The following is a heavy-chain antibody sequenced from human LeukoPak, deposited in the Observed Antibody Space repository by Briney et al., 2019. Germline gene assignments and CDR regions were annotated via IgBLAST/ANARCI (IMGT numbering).Heavy chain of an antibody. D-gene: IGHD4-23*01. V-gene: IGHV3-48*03. J-gene: IGHJ4*02. Sequence: PGGSLRLSCAASGFTVSSNDMSWVRQAPGKGLEWVSHISSSGSTIYYTDSVKGRFTISRDNSKNSLYLQMNSLRAEDTAIYYCARTVARIGYWGQGTLVTVSS. CDR1: GFTVSSND. CDR2: ISSSGSTI. CDR3: ARTVARIGY.